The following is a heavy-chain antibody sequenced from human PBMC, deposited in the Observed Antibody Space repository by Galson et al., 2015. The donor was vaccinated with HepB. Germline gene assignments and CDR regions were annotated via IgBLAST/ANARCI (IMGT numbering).Heavy chain of an antibody. CDR3: ARVSWNDGGYYYYGMDV. CDR1: GYTFTSYA. J-gene: IGHJ6*02. CDR2: INAGNGNT. D-gene: IGHD1-1*01. Sequence: SVKVSCKASGYTFTSYAMHWVRQAPGQRLEWMGWINAGNGNTKYSQKFRGRVTITRDTSASTAYMELSSLRSEDTAVYYCARVSWNDGGYYYYGMDVWGQGTTVTVSS. V-gene: IGHV1-3*01.